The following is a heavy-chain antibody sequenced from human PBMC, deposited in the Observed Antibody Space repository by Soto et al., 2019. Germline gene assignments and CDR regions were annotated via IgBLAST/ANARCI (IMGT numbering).Heavy chain of an antibody. CDR2: ISYDGSNK. V-gene: IGHV3-30-3*01. CDR1: GFTFSSYA. J-gene: IGHJ5*02. CDR3: ARDPSGRCSGGSCYSGWFDP. D-gene: IGHD2-15*01. Sequence: QVQLVESGGGVVQPGRSPRLSCAASGFTFSSYAMHWVRQAPGKGLEWVAVISYDGSNKYYADSVKGRFTISRDNSKNTLYLQMNSLRAEDTAVYYCARDPSGRCSGGSCYSGWFDPWGQGTLVTVSS.